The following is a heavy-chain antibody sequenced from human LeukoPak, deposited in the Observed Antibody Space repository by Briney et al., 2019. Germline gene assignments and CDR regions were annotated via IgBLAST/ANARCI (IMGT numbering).Heavy chain of an antibody. CDR3: ARDNDYGDYFDY. CDR2: ISSSSSYI. D-gene: IGHD4-17*01. Sequence: PGGSLRLSCAASGFTFSSYSMNWVRQAPGKGLVWVSSISSSSSYIYYADSVKGRFTISRDNAKNSLYLQMNSLRAEDTAVYYCARDNDYGDYFDYWGQGTLVTVSS. CDR1: GFTFSSYS. J-gene: IGHJ4*02. V-gene: IGHV3-21*01.